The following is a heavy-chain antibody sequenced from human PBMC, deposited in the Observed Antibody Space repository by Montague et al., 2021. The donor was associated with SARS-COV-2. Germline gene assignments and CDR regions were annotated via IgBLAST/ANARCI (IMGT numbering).Heavy chain of an antibody. CDR3: ARTTTRMLYPENAFDI. D-gene: IGHD2-15*01. CDR1: GDSVSSNNAT. J-gene: IGHJ3*02. V-gene: IGHV6-1*01. CDR2: TYYRSKWYH. Sequence: CAISGDSVSSNNATWNWIRQSPSRGLEWPGRTYYRSKWYHDYAISLKSRITINPDTSKNQFSLQLSSVAPEDTAVFYCARTTTRMLYPENAFDIWGQGTMVTVSS.